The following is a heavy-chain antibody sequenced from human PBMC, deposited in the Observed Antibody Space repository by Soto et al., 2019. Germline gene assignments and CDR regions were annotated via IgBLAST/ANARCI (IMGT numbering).Heavy chain of an antibody. Sequence: EMQLLESGGGLVQPGGSLRLSCAASGFTFSSYAMNWVRQAPGKGLEWVSAITGSGGATFYADSARGRFTISRDNSKSTLYLEVNSLRAEDTAAYYCAKAGTSYWYFYLWCRGTMVTVSS. CDR2: ITGSGGAT. J-gene: IGHJ2*01. V-gene: IGHV3-23*01. CDR1: GFTFSSYA. D-gene: IGHD3-10*01. CDR3: AKAGTSYWYFYL.